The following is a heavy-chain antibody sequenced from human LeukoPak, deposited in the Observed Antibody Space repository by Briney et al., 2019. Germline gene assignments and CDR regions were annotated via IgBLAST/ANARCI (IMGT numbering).Heavy chain of an antibody. Sequence: GGSLRLSCAASGFTFSSYSMNWVRQAPGKGLEWVSSISSSSSYIYYADSVKGRFTISRDNAKNSLYLQMNSLRAEDTAVYYCARESTWIQLWARRPGAFDIWGQGTMVTVSS. J-gene: IGHJ3*02. CDR3: ARESTWIQLWARRPGAFDI. CDR1: GFTFSSYS. V-gene: IGHV3-21*01. D-gene: IGHD5-18*01. CDR2: ISSSSSYI.